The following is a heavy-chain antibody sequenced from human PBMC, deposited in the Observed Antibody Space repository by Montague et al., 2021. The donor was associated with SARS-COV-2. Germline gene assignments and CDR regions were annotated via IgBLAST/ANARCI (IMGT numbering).Heavy chain of an antibody. CDR1: GDSVSSNSAT. J-gene: IGHJ6*02. CDR2: TYYRSKWYN. Sequence: CPISGDSVSSNSATWNWVRQSPSRGLEWLGRTYYRSKWYNDYAVSVRGRVTINPDTSKNQFSLQLNSVTPEDTAIYYCTSGREGNYNVMDVWGQGTTVTVS. CDR3: TSGREGNYNVMDV. D-gene: IGHD1-1*01. V-gene: IGHV6-1*01.